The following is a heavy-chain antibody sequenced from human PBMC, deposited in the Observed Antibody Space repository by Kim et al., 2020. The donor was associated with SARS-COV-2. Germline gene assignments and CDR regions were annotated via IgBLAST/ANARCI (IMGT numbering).Heavy chain of an antibody. J-gene: IGHJ4*02. Sequence: KFQGRVTMTRNTSISTVYMELSRLRSEDTAVYYCARGLVWGGSYVRRPFDYWGQGTLVTVSS. V-gene: IGHV1-8*01. D-gene: IGHD1-26*01. CDR3: ARGLVWGGSYVRRPFDY.